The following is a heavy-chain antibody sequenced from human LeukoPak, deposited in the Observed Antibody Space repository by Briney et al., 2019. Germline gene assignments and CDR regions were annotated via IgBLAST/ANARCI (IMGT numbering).Heavy chain of an antibody. V-gene: IGHV3-23*01. D-gene: IGHD6-13*01. CDR2: ISGSGGRDST. J-gene: IGHJ4*02. CDR3: AKGYSEYTSSWFDN. Sequence: PGGSLTLSCAASGFTFSRIATSWVRQAPGKGLEWVSGISGSGGRDSTYYADSVKGRFTISRDKSKNTVYLEMNSLRAEDTAVYYCAKGYSEYTSSWFDNWGQGTLVTVSS. CDR1: GFTFSRIA.